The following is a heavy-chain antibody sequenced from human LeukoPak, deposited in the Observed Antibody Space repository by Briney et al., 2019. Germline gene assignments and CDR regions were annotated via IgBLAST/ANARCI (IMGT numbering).Heavy chain of an antibody. CDR2: IYYSGST. V-gene: IGHV4-39*01. J-gene: IGHJ4*02. D-gene: IGHD3-9*01. CDR3: ARPFYDILTGSLTFDY. Sequence: SETLSLTCTVSGGSISSSSYYWGWIRQPPGTGLEWIGSIYYSGSTYYNPSLKSRVTISVDTSKNQFSLKLSSVTAADTAVYYCARPFYDILTGSLTFDYWGQGTLVTVSS. CDR1: GGSISSSSYY.